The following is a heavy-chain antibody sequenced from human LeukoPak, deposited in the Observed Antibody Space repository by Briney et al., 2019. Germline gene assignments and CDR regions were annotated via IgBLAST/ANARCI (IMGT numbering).Heavy chain of an antibody. Sequence: ASVKVSCKASGYTFTGYYMHWVRQAPGQGLEWMGWINPNSGGTNYAQKFQGRVTMTRDTSISTAYMELSRLRSDDTAVYYCARDALWFGELSAFDIWGQGTMVTVSS. D-gene: IGHD3-10*01. J-gene: IGHJ3*02. CDR1: GYTFTGYY. CDR3: ARDALWFGELSAFDI. CDR2: INPNSGGT. V-gene: IGHV1-2*02.